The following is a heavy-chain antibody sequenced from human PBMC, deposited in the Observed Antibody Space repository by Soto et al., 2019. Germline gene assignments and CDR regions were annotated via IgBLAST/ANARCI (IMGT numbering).Heavy chain of an antibody. Sequence: PSETLSLTCTVSGGSISSYYWSWIRQPPGKRLEWIGYIKYSGSTSYNPSLKSRVTISADTSKNQFSLKLNSVTAADTAVYYCARVSPSYSTGWYYFDYWGQGTLVTAPQ. D-gene: IGHD6-19*01. CDR1: GGSISSYY. CDR3: ARVSPSYSTGWYYFDY. CDR2: IKYSGST. V-gene: IGHV4-59*01. J-gene: IGHJ4*02.